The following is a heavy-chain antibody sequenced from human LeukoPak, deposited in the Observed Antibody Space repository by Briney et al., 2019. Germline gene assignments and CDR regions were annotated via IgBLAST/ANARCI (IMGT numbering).Heavy chain of an antibody. V-gene: IGHV3-30*02. J-gene: IGHJ4*02. D-gene: IGHD5-12*01. CDR2: IQSDGNIQ. Sequence: GGSLRLSCAASGFSFSYLGMHWVRQAPGKGLEWVAFIQSDGNIQYYEDSVKGRFTISRDNSRKTVDLQMSSLRLEDTAIYLCARDGVASTDHWGQGTLVTVSS. CDR3: ARDGVASTDH. CDR1: GFSFSYLG.